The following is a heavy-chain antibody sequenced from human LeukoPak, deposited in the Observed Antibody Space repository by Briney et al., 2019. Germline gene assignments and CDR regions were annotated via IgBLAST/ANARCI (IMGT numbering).Heavy chain of an antibody. D-gene: IGHD3-10*01. CDR1: GFTFSSYN. J-gene: IGHJ4*02. CDR2: ISSSGSTI. CDR3: ARLEYYYVSGNYYKLFDY. Sequence: GGSLRRSCAASGFTFSSYNMNWVRQAPGKGLEWVSDISSSGSTIYFADSVKGRFTISRDNAKNSLYLQMNSLRDEDTAVYYCARLEYYYVSGNYYKLFDYWGQGTLVTVCS. V-gene: IGHV3-48*02.